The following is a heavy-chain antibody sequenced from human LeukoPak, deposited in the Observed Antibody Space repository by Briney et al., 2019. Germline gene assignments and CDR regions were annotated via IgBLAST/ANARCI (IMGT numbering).Heavy chain of an antibody. D-gene: IGHD3-22*01. J-gene: IGHJ4*02. CDR1: GFTFSTYS. CDR3: ARGSTYYDSSGQVPFDY. V-gene: IGHV3-48*01. CDR2: ISSSSSTI. Sequence: PGGSLRLSCAASGFTFSTYSMNWVRQAPGKGLEWVSYISSSSSTIYYADSVKGRFTISRDNAKNSLYLQMNSLSAEDTAVYYCARGSTYYDSSGQVPFDYWGQGTLVTVSS.